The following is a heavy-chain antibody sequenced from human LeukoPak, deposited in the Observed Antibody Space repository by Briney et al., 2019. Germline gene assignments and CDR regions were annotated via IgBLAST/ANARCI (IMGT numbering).Heavy chain of an antibody. J-gene: IGHJ6*02. CDR1: GFTFSGSA. D-gene: IGHD5-24*01. CDR2: IRSKANSYAT. Sequence: GGSLRLSCAASGFTFSGSAMHWVRQASGKGLEWVGRIRSKANSYATAYAASVKGRFTISRDDSKNTAYLQMNSLKASDTAMYYCARLRDGNYYYGMDVWGQGTTVTVSS. V-gene: IGHV3-73*01. CDR3: ARLRDGNYYYGMDV.